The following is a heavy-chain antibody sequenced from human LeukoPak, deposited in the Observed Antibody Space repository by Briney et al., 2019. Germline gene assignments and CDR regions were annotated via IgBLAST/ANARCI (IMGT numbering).Heavy chain of an antibody. CDR3: ARDRDSSSWFVDY. V-gene: IGHV1-46*01. CDR2: INPSGGST. D-gene: IGHD6-13*01. J-gene: IGHJ4*02. Sequence: ASVRVSCKSSGYTFTSYYVHWVGQAPGPGIEWMGIINPSGGSTSYAQRFQGRVTLTRDTSTSTVYMELSSLRAEDTAVYYCARDRDSSSWFVDYWDQGTLVTVSS. CDR1: GYTFTSYY.